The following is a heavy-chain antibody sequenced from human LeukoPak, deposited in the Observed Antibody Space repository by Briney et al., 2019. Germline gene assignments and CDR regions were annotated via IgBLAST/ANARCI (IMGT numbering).Heavy chain of an antibody. CDR3: TRWDCTTTGCYPFDY. CDR1: GFTFSGSA. Sequence: GGSLRLSCAASGFTFSGSAIHWVRQASGKGLEWVGRIRDKADSYATAYIASVKGRFTISRDDSKNTAYLQMSSLKTEDTAVYYCTRWDCTTTGCYPFDYWGQGTLVTVSS. J-gene: IGHJ4*02. V-gene: IGHV3-73*01. CDR2: IRDKADSYAT. D-gene: IGHD2-2*01.